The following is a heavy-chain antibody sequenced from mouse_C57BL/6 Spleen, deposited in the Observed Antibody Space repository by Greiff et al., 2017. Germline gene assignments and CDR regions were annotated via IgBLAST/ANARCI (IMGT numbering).Heavy chain of an antibody. Sequence: QVQLQQSGPELVKPGASVKISCKASGYAFSSSWMNWVKQRPGKGLEWIGRIYPGDGDTNYNGKFKGKATLTADKSSSTAYMQLSSLTSEDSAVYFCARSEYYGSSYSDYWGQGTTLTVSS. J-gene: IGHJ2*01. CDR1: GYAFSSSW. CDR2: IYPGDGDT. V-gene: IGHV1-82*01. CDR3: ARSEYYGSSYSDY. D-gene: IGHD1-1*01.